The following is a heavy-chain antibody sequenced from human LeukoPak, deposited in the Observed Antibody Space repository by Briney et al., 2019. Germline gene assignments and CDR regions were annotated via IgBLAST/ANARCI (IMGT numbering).Heavy chain of an antibody. D-gene: IGHD3-10*01. Sequence: GGSLTLSCAASGFTFSSYGMHWVRQAPGKGLEGVAFIRYDGSNKYYADSVKGRFTISRDNSKNTLYLQMNSLSAEDTAVYYCAKDMVRGVITVFDYWGQGTLVTVSS. CDR3: AKDMVRGVITVFDY. J-gene: IGHJ4*02. CDR1: GFTFSSYG. CDR2: IRYDGSNK. V-gene: IGHV3-30*02.